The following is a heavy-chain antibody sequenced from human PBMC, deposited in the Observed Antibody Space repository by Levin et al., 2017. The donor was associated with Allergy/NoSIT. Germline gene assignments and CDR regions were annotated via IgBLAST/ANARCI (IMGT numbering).Heavy chain of an antibody. Sequence: GGSLRLSCAASGFTFSSYAMHWVRQAPGKGLEWVAVISYDGSNKYYADSVKGRFTISRDNSKNTLYLQMNSVGAEDTAVYYCAGSGGWYENFDYWGQGTLVTVSS. CDR3: AGSGGWYENFDY. V-gene: IGHV3-30-3*01. CDR1: GFTFSSYA. J-gene: IGHJ4*02. D-gene: IGHD6-19*01. CDR2: ISYDGSNK.